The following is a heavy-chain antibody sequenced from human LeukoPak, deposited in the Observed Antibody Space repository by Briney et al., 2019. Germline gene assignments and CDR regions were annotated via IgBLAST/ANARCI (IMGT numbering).Heavy chain of an antibody. CDR1: GGTFSSYA. CDR3: ATDQSEGIAGKLGPNWFDP. V-gene: IGHV1-69*06. CDR2: IIPIFGTA. J-gene: IGHJ5*02. D-gene: IGHD6-13*01. Sequence: ASVKVSCKASGGTFSSYAISWVRQAPGQGLEWMGGIIPIFGTANYAQKFQGRVTMTEDTSTDTAYMELSSLRSEDTAVYYCATDQSEGIAGKLGPNWFDPWGQGTLVTVSS.